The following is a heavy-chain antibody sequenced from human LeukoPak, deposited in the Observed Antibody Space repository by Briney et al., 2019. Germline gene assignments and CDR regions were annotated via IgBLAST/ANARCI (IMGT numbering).Heavy chain of an antibody. CDR2: IYHSGST. CDR1: GYSISSGYY. Sequence: PSETLSLTCTVSGYSISSGYYWGWIRQPPGKGLEWIGSIYHSGSTYYNPSLKSRVTISVDTSKNQFSLKLSSVTAADTAVYYCAREAYSGWPFDYWGQGTLVTVSS. V-gene: IGHV4-38-2*02. D-gene: IGHD6-19*01. CDR3: AREAYSGWPFDY. J-gene: IGHJ4*02.